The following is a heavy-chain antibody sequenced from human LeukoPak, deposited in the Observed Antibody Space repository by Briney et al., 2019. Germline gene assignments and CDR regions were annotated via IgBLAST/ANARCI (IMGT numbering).Heavy chain of an antibody. CDR3: ARGRQDVNMILVVMAGVSYYLDV. D-gene: IGHD3-22*01. Sequence: PSETLSLTCAVYGGSFSDYYWTWIRQTPGKGLEWIGEMSPSGSSNYNPSLKSRVTISVDTSKNQFSLKLRSVTAADTAVYYRARGRQDVNMILVVMAGVSYYLDVRSKGTTVTVS. CDR2: MSPSGSS. V-gene: IGHV4-34*01. CDR1: GGSFSDYY. J-gene: IGHJ6*03.